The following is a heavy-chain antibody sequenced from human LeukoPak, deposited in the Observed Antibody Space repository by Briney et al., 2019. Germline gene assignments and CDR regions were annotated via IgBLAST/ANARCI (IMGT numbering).Heavy chain of an antibody. J-gene: IGHJ4*02. Sequence: ASVKVSCKASGYTFTGYYMHWVRQAPGQGLEWMGWINPNSGGTNYAQKFQGRVTMTRDTSISTAYMELSRLRSDDTAVYYCAVIAVAGTQPFDYWGQGTLVTVSS. D-gene: IGHD6-19*01. V-gene: IGHV1-2*02. CDR1: GYTFTGYY. CDR2: INPNSGGT. CDR3: AVIAVAGTQPFDY.